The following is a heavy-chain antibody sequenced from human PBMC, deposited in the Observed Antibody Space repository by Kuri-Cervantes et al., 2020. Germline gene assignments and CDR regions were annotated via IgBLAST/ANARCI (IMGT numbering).Heavy chain of an antibody. CDR1: GDSVSSNSAA. J-gene: IGHJ4*02. D-gene: IGHD3-22*01. V-gene: IGHV6-1*01. CDR3: ARSSYYDSSGYPTDPDY. CDR2: TYYRSKWYN. Sequence: SETLSLTCAISGDSVSSNSAAWNWIRQSPSRGLEWLGRTYYRSKWYNDYAVSVKSRITINPDTSKNQFSLQLNSVTPEDTAVYYCARSSYYDSSGYPTDPDYWGQGTLVTVSS.